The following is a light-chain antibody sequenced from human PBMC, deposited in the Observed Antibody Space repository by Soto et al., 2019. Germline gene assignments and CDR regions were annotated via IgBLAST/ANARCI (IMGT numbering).Light chain of an antibody. J-gene: IGKJ2*01. CDR3: QQYDSYYT. V-gene: IGKV1-5*03. CDR1: QTISSW. CDR2: KAS. Sequence: DIQMTQSPSTLSASVRDRVTITCRASQTISSWLAWFQQRPGRAPKFLIYKASSLKNGVPLRFSGSGSGTQFTLTNSSLQPDDFATYYCQQYDSYYTFGQGTKVDIK.